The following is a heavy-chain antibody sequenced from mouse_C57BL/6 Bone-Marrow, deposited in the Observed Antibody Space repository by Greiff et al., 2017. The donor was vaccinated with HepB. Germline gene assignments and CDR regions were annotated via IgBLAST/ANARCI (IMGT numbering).Heavy chain of an antibody. CDR3: ARGANWDYFDY. V-gene: IGHV5-4*01. CDR1: GFTFSSYA. J-gene: IGHJ2*01. CDR2: ISDGGSYT. Sequence: LVESGGGLVKPGGSLKLSCAASGFTFSSYAMSWVRQTPEKRLEWVATISDGGSYTYYPDNVKGRFTISRDNAKNNLYLQMSHLKSEDTAMYYCARGANWDYFDYWGQGTTLTVSS. D-gene: IGHD4-1*01.